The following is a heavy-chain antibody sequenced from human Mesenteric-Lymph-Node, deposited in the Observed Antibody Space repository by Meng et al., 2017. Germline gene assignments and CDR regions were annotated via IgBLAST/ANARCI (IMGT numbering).Heavy chain of an antibody. V-gene: IGHV4-30-2*01. CDR2: IYHSGST. CDR3: ARGKQDAWGLLAY. CDR1: GGSISSGGYY. D-gene: IGHD1-26*01. J-gene: IGHJ4*02. Sequence: QVQLHESGPGLVKPSQTLSLTGTVSGGSISSGGYYWSWVRQPPGKGLEWIGEIYHSGSTNYNPSLKSRVTISVDKSKNQFSLKLSSVTAADTAVYYCARGKQDAWGLLAYWGQGALVTVSS.